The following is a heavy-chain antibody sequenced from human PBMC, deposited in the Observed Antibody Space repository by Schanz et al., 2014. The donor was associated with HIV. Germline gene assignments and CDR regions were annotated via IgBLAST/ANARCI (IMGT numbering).Heavy chain of an antibody. D-gene: IGHD3-10*01. V-gene: IGHV4-34*01. CDR1: GGSLSGYK. Sequence: QVQLQQWGAGLLKPSETLSLTCAVYGGSLSGYKWSWIRQPPGKGLEWIGEISHSGNTNYNPILKSRVTISVDTSKNQFSLKVPPATAADTAVYYCAKSGGDASYYYVSGSYSTGWLDPWGQGTLVTVSS. J-gene: IGHJ5*02. CDR2: ISHSGNT. CDR3: AKSGGDASYYYVSGSYSTGWLDP.